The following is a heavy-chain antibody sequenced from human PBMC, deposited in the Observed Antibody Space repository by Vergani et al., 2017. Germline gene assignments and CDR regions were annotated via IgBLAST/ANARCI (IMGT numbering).Heavy chain of an antibody. J-gene: IGHJ4*02. Sequence: QVQLVESGGGLVQPGRSLRLSCTPSSFKLGDYGMHWVRQAPGRGLEWVSMTWYEGNNNYYADSVKGRFTISKDISKNTLYLQINSLRGDDTAVYYCARETRDTPSSLDYWVQGTLVAVSS. CDR1: SFKLGDYG. CDR3: ARETRDTPSSLDY. V-gene: IGHV3-33*01. D-gene: IGHD5-18*01. CDR2: TWYEGNNN.